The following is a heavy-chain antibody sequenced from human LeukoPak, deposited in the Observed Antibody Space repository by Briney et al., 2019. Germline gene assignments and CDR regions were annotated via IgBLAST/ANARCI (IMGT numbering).Heavy chain of an antibody. V-gene: IGHV3-21*04. Sequence: TGGSLRLSCAASGFTFSTYSMNWVRQAPGKGLDWVSSISRSGSYIYYAHSVKGRFTISRDNARNSLFLQMNRLRAGDTAVYYCARVSNPWGQGILVTVSS. CDR2: ISRSGSYI. CDR3: ARVSNP. CDR1: GFTFSTYS. J-gene: IGHJ5*02.